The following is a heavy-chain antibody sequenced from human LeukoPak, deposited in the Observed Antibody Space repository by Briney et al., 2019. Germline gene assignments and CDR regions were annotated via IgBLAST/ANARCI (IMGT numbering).Heavy chain of an antibody. D-gene: IGHD6-25*01. CDR1: GGSISGHY. J-gene: IGHJ3*02. CDR3: ARGGGPHLFDI. V-gene: IGHV4-59*11. Sequence: PSETLSLICTVSGGSISGHYWSWIRQSPGKGLEWIGYVFSSGTTHYNSSLERRLSISLDTSKNQFSLKLTSVTAADTAVYSCARGGGPHLFDIWGQGTMVSVS. CDR2: VFSSGTT.